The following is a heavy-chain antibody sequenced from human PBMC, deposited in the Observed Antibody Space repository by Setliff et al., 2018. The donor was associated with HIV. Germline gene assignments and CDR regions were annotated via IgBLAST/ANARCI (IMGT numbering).Heavy chain of an antibody. D-gene: IGHD3-10*01. J-gene: IGHJ3*02. CDR2: ISVYNGNT. Sequence: ASVKVSCKASGYTFTSYDITWVRQAPGQGLEWMGWISVYNGNTNSSQKLQGRVTMTTDTSTSTVYMELRRLRSDDTAVYYCSRTKSSGWFGDLFAFDMWGQGTMVTVSS. CDR3: SRTKSSGWFGDLFAFDM. V-gene: IGHV1-18*01. CDR1: GYTFTSYD.